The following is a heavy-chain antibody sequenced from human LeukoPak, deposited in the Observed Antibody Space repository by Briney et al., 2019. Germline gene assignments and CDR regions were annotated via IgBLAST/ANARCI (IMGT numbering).Heavy chain of an antibody. CDR2: VNSDGSST. CDR1: GFTFSAYW. Sequence: GGSLRLSCAASGFTFSAYWMHWVRQAPGKVLLWVSRVNSDGSSTSSADSVKGRFTISRDNSKNTLYLQMNSLRAEDTAVYYCAKLKGANHYYYYYYMDVWGKGTTVTISS. CDR3: AKLKGANHYYYYYYMDV. D-gene: IGHD1-26*01. J-gene: IGHJ6*03. V-gene: IGHV3-74*01.